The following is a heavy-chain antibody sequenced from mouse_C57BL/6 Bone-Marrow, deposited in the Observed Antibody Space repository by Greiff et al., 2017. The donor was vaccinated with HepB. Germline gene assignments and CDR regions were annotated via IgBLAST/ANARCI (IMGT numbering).Heavy chain of an antibody. J-gene: IGHJ2*01. CDR1: GYSITSGYY. D-gene: IGHD1-1*01. CDR2: ISYDGSN. V-gene: IGHV3-6*01. Sequence: EVKLVESGPGLVKPSQSLSLTCSVTGYSITSGYYWNWIRQFPGNKLEWMGYISYDGSNNYNPSLKNRISITRDTSKNQFFLKLNSVTTEDTATHYCARGYYGSSLHFGYWGQGTTLTVSS. CDR3: ARGYYGSSLHFGY.